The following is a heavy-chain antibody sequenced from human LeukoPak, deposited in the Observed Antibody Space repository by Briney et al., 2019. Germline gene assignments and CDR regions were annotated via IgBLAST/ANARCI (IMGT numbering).Heavy chain of an antibody. CDR2: INHSGST. CDR1: GGSFSGYY. J-gene: IGHJ4*02. D-gene: IGHD3-3*01. V-gene: IGHV4-34*01. CDR3: ARAGDYDFWSGYQPFDY. Sequence: SETLSLTCAVYGGSFSGYYWSWTRQPPGKGLEWIGEINHSGSTNYNPSLKSRVTISVDTSKNQFSLKLSSVTAADTAVYYCARAGDYDFWSGYQPFDYWGQGTLVTVSS.